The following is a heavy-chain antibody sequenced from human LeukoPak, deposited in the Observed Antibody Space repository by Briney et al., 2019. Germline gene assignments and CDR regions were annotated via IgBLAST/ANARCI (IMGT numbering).Heavy chain of an antibody. CDR1: GFTFSSYA. CDR2: ISGSGGST. Sequence: PGGSLRLSCAASGFTFSSYAMSWVRQAPGKGLEWVSAISGSGGSTYYADSVKGRFAISRDNSKNTLYLQMNSLRAEDTAVYYCAKAGDFWSGYYTGYYYYYYMDVWGKGTTVTVSS. V-gene: IGHV3-23*01. J-gene: IGHJ6*03. D-gene: IGHD3-3*01. CDR3: AKAGDFWSGYYTGYYYYYYMDV.